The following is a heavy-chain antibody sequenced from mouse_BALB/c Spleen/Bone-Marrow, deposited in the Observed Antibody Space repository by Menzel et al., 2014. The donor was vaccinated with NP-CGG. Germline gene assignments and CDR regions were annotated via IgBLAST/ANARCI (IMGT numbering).Heavy chain of an antibody. D-gene: IGHD2-14*01. CDR3: AAYYRYLDWFAY. CDR1: GFNIKDTY. Sequence: VQLQQPGAELVKPGASVKLSCTASGFNIKDTYMHWVKQRPEQGLEWIGRIDPANGNTKYDPKFQGKATITADTSSNTAYLQLSSLTAEDTAVYCCAAYYRYLDWFAYWGQGTLVTVSA. J-gene: IGHJ3*01. V-gene: IGHV14-3*02. CDR2: IDPANGNT.